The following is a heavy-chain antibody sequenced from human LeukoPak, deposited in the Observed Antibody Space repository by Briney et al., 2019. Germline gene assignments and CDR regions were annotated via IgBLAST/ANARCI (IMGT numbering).Heavy chain of an antibody. D-gene: IGHD3-16*01. CDR2: FYNSGRS. CDR1: DDSISDYY. V-gene: IGHV4-59*01. Sequence: SETLSLTCTVSDDSISDYYRGWIRQPPGKGLEWIGYFYNSGRSTYNPSLKSRVTILADTSKNHFSLKLNSVTTADTAVYYCTRGPGWLIDYWGQGILVTVSS. J-gene: IGHJ4*02. CDR3: TRGPGWLIDY.